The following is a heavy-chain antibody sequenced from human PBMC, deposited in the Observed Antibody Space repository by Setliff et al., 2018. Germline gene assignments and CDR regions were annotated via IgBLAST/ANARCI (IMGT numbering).Heavy chain of an antibody. CDR1: GLTFSNYW. D-gene: IGHD7-27*01. CDR2: IKQDGSEK. V-gene: IGHV3-7*01. Sequence: GGSLRLSCAASGLTFSNYWMSWVRQAPGKGLERVANIKQDGSEKYYADSVKGRFTISRDNAKNTLYLQMNSLRAEDTAVYYCVRDLHWGFDYWGLGTLVTVSS. J-gene: IGHJ4*02. CDR3: VRDLHWGFDY.